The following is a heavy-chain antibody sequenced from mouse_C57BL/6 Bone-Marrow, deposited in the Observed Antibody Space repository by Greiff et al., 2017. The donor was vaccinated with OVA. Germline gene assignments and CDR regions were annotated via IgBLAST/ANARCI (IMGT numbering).Heavy chain of an antibody. CDR2: IRNKANGYTT. D-gene: IGHD1-1*01. CDR1: GFTFTDYY. J-gene: IGHJ1*03. CDR3: ARSHYYGSSPKYFDV. Sequence: EVQLQESGGGLVQPGGSLSLSCAASGFTFTDYYMSWVRQPPGKALEWLGFIRNKANGYTTEYSASVKGRFTISRDNSQSILYLQMKALRAEDSATYYCARSHYYGSSPKYFDVWGTGTTVTVSS. V-gene: IGHV7-3*01.